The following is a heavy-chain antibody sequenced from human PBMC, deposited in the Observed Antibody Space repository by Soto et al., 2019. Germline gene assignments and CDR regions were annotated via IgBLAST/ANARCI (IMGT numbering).Heavy chain of an antibody. J-gene: IGHJ4*02. D-gene: IGHD4-17*01. CDR1: GGSFSGYY. CDR3: ARMRADYGDYYFDY. CDR2: INHSGST. Sequence: QVQLQQWGAGLLKPSETLSLTCAVYGGSFSGYYWRWIRQPPGKGLEWIGEINHSGSTNYNPSLKSRVTISVDTSKNQFSLKLSSVTAADTAVYYCARMRADYGDYYFDYWGQGTLVTVSS. V-gene: IGHV4-34*01.